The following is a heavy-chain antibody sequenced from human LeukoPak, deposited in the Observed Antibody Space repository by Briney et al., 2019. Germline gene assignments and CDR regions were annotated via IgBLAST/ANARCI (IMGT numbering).Heavy chain of an antibody. J-gene: IGHJ4*02. CDR1: GFTFSSYG. V-gene: IGHV3-30*18. CDR2: ISYDGSNK. D-gene: IGHD3-22*01. Sequence: GGSLRLSCAASGFTFSSYGMHWVRQAPGKGLEWVAVISYDGSNKYYTDSVKGRFTISRDNSKNTLYLQMNSLRAEDTAVYYCAKDQVDRPEYYDSSGYIDYWGQGTLVTVSS. CDR3: AKDQVDRPEYYDSSGYIDY.